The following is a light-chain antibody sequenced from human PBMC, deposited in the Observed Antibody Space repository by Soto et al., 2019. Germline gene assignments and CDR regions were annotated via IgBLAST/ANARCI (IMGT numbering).Light chain of an antibody. CDR2: KAS. V-gene: IGKV1-5*03. Sequence: DIQMTQSPSTLSVSVGDRVTITCRASQNINSWLAWYQQKPGKAPKLLIYKASNLESGVPSRFSGSGSGTDFTLTISSLQPDDFATYHCQQYESFFPLTFGGGTKVEIK. CDR1: QNINSW. CDR3: QQYESFFPLT. J-gene: IGKJ4*01.